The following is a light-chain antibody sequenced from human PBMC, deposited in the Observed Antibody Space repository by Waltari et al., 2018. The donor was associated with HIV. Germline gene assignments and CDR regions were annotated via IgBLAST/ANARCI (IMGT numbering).Light chain of an antibody. J-gene: IGLJ3*02. CDR2: DVI. CDR3: SSYTASATLL. CDR1: SGAVDLSTL. Sequence: HSALTQPASVSASPGQSVTISCTGTSGAVDLSTLISWYQHHPGKVPKVIIYDVISRPSGVSNRFSGSKSGNTASLTISGLQAEDEADYYCSSYTASATLLFGGGTKVTVL. V-gene: IGLV2-14*03.